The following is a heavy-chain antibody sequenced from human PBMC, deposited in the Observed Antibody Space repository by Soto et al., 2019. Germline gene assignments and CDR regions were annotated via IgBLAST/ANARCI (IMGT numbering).Heavy chain of an antibody. CDR3: ARRKIVARVPRIQLWSTDYGMDV. D-gene: IGHD5-18*01. J-gene: IGHJ6*02. V-gene: IGHV1-69*13. CDR1: GGTFSSYA. CDR2: IIPIFGTA. Sequence: GASVKVSCKASGGTFSSYAISWVRQAPGQGLEWMGGIIPIFGTANYAQKFQGRVTITADESTSTAYMELSSLRSEDTAVYYCARRKIVARVPRIQLWSTDYGMDVWGRGTTVTVSS.